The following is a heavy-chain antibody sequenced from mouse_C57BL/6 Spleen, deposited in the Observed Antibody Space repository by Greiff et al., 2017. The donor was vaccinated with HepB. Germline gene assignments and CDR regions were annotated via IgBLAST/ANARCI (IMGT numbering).Heavy chain of an antibody. CDR2: ISDGGSYT. J-gene: IGHJ4*01. D-gene: IGHD2-3*01. CDR3: ARDRGWLLRGYAMDY. Sequence: EVQLVESGGGLVKPGGSLKLSCAASGFTFSSYAMSWVRQTPEKRLEWVATISDGGSYTYYPDNVKGRFTISRDNAKNNLYLQMSHLKSEDTAMYYCARDRGWLLRGYAMDYWGQGTSVTVSS. CDR1: GFTFSSYA. V-gene: IGHV5-4*01.